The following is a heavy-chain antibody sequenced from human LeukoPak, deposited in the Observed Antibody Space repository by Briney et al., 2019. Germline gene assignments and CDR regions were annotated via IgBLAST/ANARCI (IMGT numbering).Heavy chain of an antibody. CDR2: INSDSSTM. CDR1: GFTFSSYS. J-gene: IGHJ6*02. CDR3: ARDEYYYDSSGYSQYGMDV. V-gene: IGHV3-48*02. Sequence: GGSLRLSCAASGFTFSSYSMNWVRQAPGKGLEWVSYINSDSSTMYYADSVKGRFTISRDNAKNSLYLQMNSLRDEDTAVYYCARDEYYYDSSGYSQYGMDVWGQGTTITVSS. D-gene: IGHD3-22*01.